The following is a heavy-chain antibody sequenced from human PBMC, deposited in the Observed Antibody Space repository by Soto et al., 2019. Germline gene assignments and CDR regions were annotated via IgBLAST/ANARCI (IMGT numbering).Heavy chain of an antibody. CDR2: IYWDDDK. D-gene: IGHD5-18*01. Sequence: QITLKESGPTLVKPTQTLTLTCTFSGFSLSTSGVGVGWIRQPPGKALEWLALIYWDDDKRYSPSLKSRLTIPKDTSKNQVVLTMTNMDPVDTATYYCAHRRVDTAHIDYWGQGTLVTVAS. J-gene: IGHJ4*02. CDR3: AHRRVDTAHIDY. V-gene: IGHV2-5*02. CDR1: GFSLSTSGVG.